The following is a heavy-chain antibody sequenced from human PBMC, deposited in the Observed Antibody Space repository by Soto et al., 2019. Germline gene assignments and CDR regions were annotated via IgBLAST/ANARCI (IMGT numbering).Heavy chain of an antibody. CDR2: IKQAGREK. J-gene: IGHJ5*02. V-gene: IGHV3-7*01. D-gene: IGHD6-6*01. CDR1: EFTFSTYW. CDR3: ARSIAARLNWFDP. Sequence: EVQLVESGGGLPQPGGSLGLSCAASEFTFSTYWMIWFRQAPGKGLEWGAKIKQAGREKYYVDSVKGRFTISRNNAKTTLYLKMNSLRDEDTAVYYCARSIAARLNWFDPWGQGTLVTVSS.